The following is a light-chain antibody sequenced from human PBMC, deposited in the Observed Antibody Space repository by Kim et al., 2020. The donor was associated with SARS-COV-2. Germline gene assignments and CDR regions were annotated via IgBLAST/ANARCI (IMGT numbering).Light chain of an antibody. CDR1: QHGSGSF. CDR2: GIA. CDR3: QQYDTSPRFA. V-gene: IGKV3-20*01. Sequence: PVGTATLSSRTTQHGSGSFLAAYQQKTGHAPRRLIQGIAYWVPVIPARFSGSGCGTDFTLPMSRLQPEDVAVFYCQQYDTSPRFAFGGGTKVDIK. J-gene: IGKJ4*01.